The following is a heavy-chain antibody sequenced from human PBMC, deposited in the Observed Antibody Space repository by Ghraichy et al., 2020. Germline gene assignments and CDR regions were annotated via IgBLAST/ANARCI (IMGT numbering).Heavy chain of an antibody. CDR2: IYYSGST. V-gene: IGHV4-39*07. CDR1: GGSISSSSYY. Sequence: TLSLTCTVSGGSISSSSYYWGWIRQPPGKGLEWIGSIYYSGSTYYNPSLKSRVTISVDTSKNQFSLKLSSVTAADTAVYYCARHPLRKNGHFILGDIVAFFDYWGQGTLVTVSS. CDR3: ARHPLRKNGHFILGDIVAFFDY. J-gene: IGHJ4*02. D-gene: IGHD5-12*01.